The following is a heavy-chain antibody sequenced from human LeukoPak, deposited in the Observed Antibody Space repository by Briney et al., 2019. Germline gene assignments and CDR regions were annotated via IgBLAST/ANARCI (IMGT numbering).Heavy chain of an antibody. D-gene: IGHD3-3*01. Sequence: SETLSLTCTVSGGSISSGDYYWSCIRQPPGKGLEWIGYIYYSGSTYDNPSLKRRVTISVDTSKNQFPLKLSSVTAADTAVYYCARVYVLRFLEWLFFDYWGQGTLVTVPS. V-gene: IGHV4-30-4*08. CDR3: ARVYVLRFLEWLFFDY. J-gene: IGHJ4*02. CDR1: GGSISSGDYY. CDR2: IYYSGST.